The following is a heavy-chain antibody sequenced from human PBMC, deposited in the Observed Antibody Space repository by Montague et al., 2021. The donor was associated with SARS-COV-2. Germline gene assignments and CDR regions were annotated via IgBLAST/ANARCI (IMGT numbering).Heavy chain of an antibody. V-gene: IGHV4-59*01. J-gene: IGHJ6*02. D-gene: IGHD3-22*01. Sequence: SETLSLTCTASGGSISNYYWSWIRQPRGRGLEWIGYIYYSGSTDYSPPLKSRVTISLDTSKNQFSLKVTSVTAADTAVYYCARGGGYYNYGLDVWGPGTTVPVAS. CDR1: GGSISNYY. CDR2: IYYSGST. CDR3: ARGGGYYNYGLDV.